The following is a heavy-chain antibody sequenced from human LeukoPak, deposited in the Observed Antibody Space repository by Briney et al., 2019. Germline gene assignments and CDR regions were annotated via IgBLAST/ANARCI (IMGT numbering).Heavy chain of an antibody. CDR1: GFTFSSYA. CDR3: AREEIRENWFDP. CDR2: ISYDGSNK. Sequence: GGSLRLSCAASGFTFSSYAMHWVRQAPGKGLEWVAVISYDGSNKYYADSVKGRFTISRDNSKNTLYLQMNSLRAEDTAVYYCAREEIRENWFDPWGQGTLVTVSS. V-gene: IGHV3-30*14. D-gene: IGHD3-3*02. J-gene: IGHJ5*02.